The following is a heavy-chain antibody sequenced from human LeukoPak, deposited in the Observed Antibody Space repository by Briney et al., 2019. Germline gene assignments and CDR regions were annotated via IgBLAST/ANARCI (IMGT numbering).Heavy chain of an antibody. CDR3: ARPLKTTVTYASLGY. CDR1: GYSFTNYW. CDR2: IYPGDFDT. D-gene: IGHD4-17*01. J-gene: IGHJ4*02. Sequence: GESLKISCKGSGYSFTNYWIGWVRQMPGRGLEWLGIIYPGDFDTRYSPSYQGQVTISADKSISTAYLQWSSLKASDTAMYYCARPLKTTVTYASLGYWGQGTLVTVSS. V-gene: IGHV5-51*01.